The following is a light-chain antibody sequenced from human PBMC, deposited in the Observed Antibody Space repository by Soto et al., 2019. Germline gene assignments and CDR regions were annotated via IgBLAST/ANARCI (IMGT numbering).Light chain of an antibody. CDR2: AAS. Sequence: DIQVTQSPSSLSASVGDRVTITCQTSQGIRHQLAWFQLKPGKPPKSLIYAASSLQSGVPSRFSGSGSERDFTLTISSLQPEDFATYYCQQYNAYPLTFGGGTKVEI. CDR1: QGIRHQ. CDR3: QQYNAYPLT. J-gene: IGKJ4*01. V-gene: IGKV1-16*01.